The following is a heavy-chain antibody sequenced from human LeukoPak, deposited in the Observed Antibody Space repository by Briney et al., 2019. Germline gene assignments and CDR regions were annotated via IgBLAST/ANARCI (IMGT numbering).Heavy chain of an antibody. V-gene: IGHV3-21*01. Sequence: GGSLRLSCAASGFTVSSYYMNWVRQAPGKGLEWVSSISTSSSYIYYTDSVKGRFTISRDNAKNSLFLQMNSLRVEDTAVYYCAKDGDWAFDHWAQGTLVSVSS. CDR2: ISTSSSYI. D-gene: IGHD2-21*02. J-gene: IGHJ4*02. CDR1: GFTVSSYY. CDR3: AKDGDWAFDH.